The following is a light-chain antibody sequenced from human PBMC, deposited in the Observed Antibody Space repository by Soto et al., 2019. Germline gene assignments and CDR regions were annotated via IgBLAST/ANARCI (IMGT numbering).Light chain of an antibody. CDR2: GAS. Sequence: DIQMTQSPSSLSASVGDRVTITCRTSQSITSYLNWYQQKPGKAPELLIHGASSLQSGVPARFSGSGSGIDFTLTISSLQREDFATYYCQQTYGTPQTFGQGTKVEIK. V-gene: IGKV1-39*01. CDR3: QQTYGTPQT. J-gene: IGKJ1*01. CDR1: QSITSY.